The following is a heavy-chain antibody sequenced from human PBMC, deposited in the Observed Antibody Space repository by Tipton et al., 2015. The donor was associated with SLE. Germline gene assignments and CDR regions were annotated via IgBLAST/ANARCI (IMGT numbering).Heavy chain of an antibody. Sequence: SLRLSCAASGFTFNYYWMHWVRQAPGKGLVWVSRINGDGSSTNYADSVKGRFTISRDNAKNTVYLQMNSLRAEDTAEYYCASGCPKPGGALDIWGPGTIITVSS. CDR2: INGDGSST. CDR3: ASGCPKPGGALDI. J-gene: IGHJ3*02. D-gene: IGHD3-16*01. CDR1: GFTFNYYW. V-gene: IGHV3-74*01.